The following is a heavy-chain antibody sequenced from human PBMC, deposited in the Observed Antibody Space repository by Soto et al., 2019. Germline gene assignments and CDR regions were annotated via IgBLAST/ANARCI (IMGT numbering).Heavy chain of an antibody. CDR1: GYVFSGYG. CDR2: ISAYKGNK. V-gene: IGHV1-18*01. J-gene: IGHJ4*02. Sequence: ASVKVSCKASGYVFSGYGINWVRQVPGQGLEWMGWISAYKGNKNYAQKFQGRVTMTTDTSTSTAYVELRSLRSDDTAVYYCARDLDGSGSYYTDYWGQGSLVTGSS. D-gene: IGHD3-10*01. CDR3: ARDLDGSGSYYTDY.